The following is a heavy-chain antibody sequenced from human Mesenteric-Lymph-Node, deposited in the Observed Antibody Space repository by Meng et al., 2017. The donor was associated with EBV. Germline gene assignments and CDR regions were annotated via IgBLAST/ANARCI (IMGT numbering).Heavy chain of an antibody. J-gene: IGHJ4*02. V-gene: IGHV4-39*07. CDR3: ASGLLHTSLPY. Sequence: LRGWAPGLVTPSGSPSMLRVASGASIISSGYYWGWIRRPPGKGLAWLGTVSYSGSTYYNPSLKRRLSISTDTSINQFSLKLTPVTAADTAVYYCASGLLHTSLPYWGQGILVTVSS. D-gene: IGHD2/OR15-2a*01. CDR2: VSYSGST. CDR1: GASIISSGYY.